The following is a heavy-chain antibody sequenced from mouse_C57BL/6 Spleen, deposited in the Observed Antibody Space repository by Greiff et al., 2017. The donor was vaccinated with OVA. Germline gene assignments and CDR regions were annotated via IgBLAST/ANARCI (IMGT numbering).Heavy chain of an antibody. CDR1: VSTFTSYW. J-gene: IGHJ4*01. CDR3: ARKGLYYGSSYVAMDY. Sequence: QVQLQHPGAELVMPGASVQLSCKASVSTFTSYWMHWVKPRPGQGLEWIGEIDPSDRYTNSNQTFTGNSTLTVDTSSRTAYMQLSSLTSEDSAVYYCARKGLYYGSSYVAMDYWGQGTSVTVSS. CDR2: IDPSDRYT. D-gene: IGHD1-1*01. V-gene: IGHV1-69*01.